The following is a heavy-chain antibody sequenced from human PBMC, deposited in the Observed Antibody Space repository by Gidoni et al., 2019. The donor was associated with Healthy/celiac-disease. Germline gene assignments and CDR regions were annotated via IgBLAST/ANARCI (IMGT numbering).Heavy chain of an antibody. CDR3: ARRGYCSGGSCATHYYYGMDV. D-gene: IGHD2-15*01. CDR1: GYSFTSSW. V-gene: IGHV5-51*01. J-gene: IGHJ6*02. Sequence: EVQLVQSGAEVKKPGESLKISCKGSGYSFTSSWIGWVRQMPGKGLEWMGIIYPGDSDTRYSPSFQGQVTISADKSISTAYLQWSSLKASDTAMYYCARRGYCSGGSCATHYYYGMDVWGQGTTVTVSS. CDR2: IYPGDSDT.